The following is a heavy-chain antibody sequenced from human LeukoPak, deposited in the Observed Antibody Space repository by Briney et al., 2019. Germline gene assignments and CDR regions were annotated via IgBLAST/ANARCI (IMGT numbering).Heavy chain of an antibody. D-gene: IGHD3-22*01. V-gene: IGHV3-21*01. CDR1: GFTFSSYS. J-gene: IGHJ3*02. CDR2: ISSSSSYI. CDR3: ARDDGPYYYDTVNAFDI. Sequence: GGSLRLSCAASGFTFSSYSMNRVRQAPGKGLEWVSSISSSSSYIYYADSVKGRFTISRDNAKNSLYLQMNSLRAEDTAVYYCARDDGPYYYDTVNAFDIWGQGTMVTVSS.